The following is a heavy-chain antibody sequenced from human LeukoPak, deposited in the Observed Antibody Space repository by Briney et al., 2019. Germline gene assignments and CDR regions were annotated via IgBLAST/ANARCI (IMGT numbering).Heavy chain of an antibody. CDR1: GGSITSSSYY. D-gene: IGHD6-13*01. CDR2: IYYSGST. V-gene: IGHV4-39*01. CDR3: AARYSSSWYVPYYYMDV. Sequence: SETLSLTCTVSGGSITSSSYYWGWIRQPPGKGLEWIGSIYYSGSTYYNPSLKSRVTISVDTSKNQFSLKLSSVTAADTAVYYCAARYSSSWYVPYYYMDVWGKGTTVTVSS. J-gene: IGHJ6*03.